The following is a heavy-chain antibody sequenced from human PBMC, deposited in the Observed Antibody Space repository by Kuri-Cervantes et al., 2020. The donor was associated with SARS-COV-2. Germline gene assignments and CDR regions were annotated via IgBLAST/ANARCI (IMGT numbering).Heavy chain of an antibody. CDR1: GGSISSYY. CDR2: IYYSGST. CDR3: ARSFMVASYFAY. Sequence: SETLSLTCTVSGGSISSYYWSWSRQPPGQGLEWLGYIYYSGSTKYNPSLESRVTISLDTSRNQFSLKLSSVTPADSAVYYCARSFMVASYFAYWGQGILVTVSS. J-gene: IGHJ4*02. D-gene: IGHD5-12*01. V-gene: IGHV4-59*12.